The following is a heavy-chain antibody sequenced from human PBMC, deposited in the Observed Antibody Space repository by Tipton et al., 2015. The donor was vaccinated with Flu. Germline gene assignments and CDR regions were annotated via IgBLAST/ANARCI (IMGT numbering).Heavy chain of an antibody. J-gene: IGHJ4*02. D-gene: IGHD2-15*01. CDR1: GYTFTSYD. CDR2: MNPNSGSA. Sequence: QLVQSGAEVKKPGASVKVSCKASGYTFTSYDINWVRQATGQGLEWMGWMNPNSGSAAYAQKFQGRVTMTRNTSISTAYMELSRLISEDTAVYYCARRGGYCSDGSCYKVDYWGQGTLVTVSS. V-gene: IGHV1-8*01. CDR3: ARRGGYCSDGSCYKVDY.